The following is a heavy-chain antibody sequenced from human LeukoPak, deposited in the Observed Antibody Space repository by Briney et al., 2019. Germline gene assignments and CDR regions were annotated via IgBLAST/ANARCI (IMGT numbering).Heavy chain of an antibody. V-gene: IGHV3-64D*06. CDR2: ISSHGGST. D-gene: IGHD6-13*01. CDR3: VKVSISSSWSYFQH. Sequence: TGGSLRLSCSASGFTFSSYAMHWVRQAPGKVLEYVSAISSHGGSTYYADSVKGRFTISRDNSKNTLYLQMSSLRAEDTAVYYCVKVSISSSWSYFQHWGQGTLVTVSS. J-gene: IGHJ1*01. CDR1: GFTFSSYA.